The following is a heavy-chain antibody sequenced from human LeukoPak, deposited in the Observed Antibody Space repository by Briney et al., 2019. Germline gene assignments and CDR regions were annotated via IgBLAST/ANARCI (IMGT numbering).Heavy chain of an antibody. D-gene: IGHD3-10*01. CDR2: ISSNGGST. Sequence: GGSLRLSCAASGFTFSSYAMHWVRQAPGKGLEYVSAISSNGGSTYYANSVKGRYTISRDNSKNTLYLQMGSLRAEDMAVYYCARGRFGEPLLGVYWGQGTLVTVSS. CDR1: GFTFSSYA. V-gene: IGHV3-64*01. CDR3: ARGRFGEPLLGVY. J-gene: IGHJ4*02.